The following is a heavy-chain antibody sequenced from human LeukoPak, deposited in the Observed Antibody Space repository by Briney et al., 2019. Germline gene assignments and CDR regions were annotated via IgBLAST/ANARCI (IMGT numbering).Heavy chain of an antibody. CDR3: ARHGLGPTFDY. J-gene: IGHJ4*02. V-gene: IGHV4-59*08. D-gene: IGHD6-19*01. CDR2: IYYSGST. CDR1: GGSISSYY. Sequence: TSETLSLTCTVSGGSISSYYWSWIRQPPGKGLEWIGYIYYSGSTNYNPSLESRVTISVDTSKNQFSLKLSSVTAADTAVYYCARHGLGPTFDYWGQGTLVTVSS.